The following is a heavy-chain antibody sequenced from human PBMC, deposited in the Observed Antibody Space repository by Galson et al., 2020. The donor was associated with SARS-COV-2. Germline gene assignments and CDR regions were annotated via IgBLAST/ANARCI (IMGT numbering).Heavy chain of an antibody. J-gene: IGHJ4*02. D-gene: IGHD4-17*01. V-gene: IGHV3-66*01. CDR1: GFTVSSNY. Sequence: GGSLRLSCAASGFTVSSNYMSWVRQAPGKGLEWVSVIYSGGSTYYADSVKGRFTISRDNSKNTLYLQMNSLRAEDTAVYYCATWTGGYGDLIDYWGQGTLVTVSS. CDR3: ATWTGGYGDLIDY. CDR2: IYSGGST.